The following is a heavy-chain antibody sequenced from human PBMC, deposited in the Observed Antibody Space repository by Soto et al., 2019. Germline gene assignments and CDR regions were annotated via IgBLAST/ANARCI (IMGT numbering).Heavy chain of an antibody. CDR1: GGSISSYY. CDR2: IYYSGST. J-gene: IGHJ5*02. V-gene: IGHV4-59*01. D-gene: IGHD3-3*01. Sequence: SETLSLTCTVSGGSISSYYWSWIRQPPGKGLEWIGYIYYSGSTNYNPSLKSRVTISVDTSKNQFSLKLNSVTAADTAVYYCATVLFGRGNWFDPWGQGTLVTVSS. CDR3: ATVLFGRGNWFDP.